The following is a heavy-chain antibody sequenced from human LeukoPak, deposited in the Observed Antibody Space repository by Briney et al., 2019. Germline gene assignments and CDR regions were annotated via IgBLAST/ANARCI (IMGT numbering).Heavy chain of an antibody. J-gene: IGHJ4*02. V-gene: IGHV1-2*02. D-gene: IGHD3-16*01. CDR3: ARGDFQITRAFDY. CDR1: GYTFTGYY. Sequence: ASVKASCKASGYTFTGYYMHWVRQAPGQGLEWMGWINPNSGDTNYAQKFQGRVTMTSDTSINTASMEMSRLRSDDTAVYYCARGDFQITRAFDYWGQGTLVTVSS. CDR2: INPNSGDT.